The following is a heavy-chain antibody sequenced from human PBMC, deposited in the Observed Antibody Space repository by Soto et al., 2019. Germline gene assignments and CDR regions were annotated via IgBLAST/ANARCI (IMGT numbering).Heavy chain of an antibody. D-gene: IGHD3-10*01. CDR2: IIPILGIA. J-gene: IGHJ4*02. Sequence: QVQLVQSGAEVKKPGSSVKVSCKASGGTFSSYTISWVRQAPGQGLEWMGRIIPILGIANYAQKFQGRVTITADKSTSTAYMVLSSLRSEVTSVYYCAREVYYYGSGAFFDYWGQGTLVTVSS. CDR3: AREVYYYGSGAFFDY. CDR1: GGTFSSYT. V-gene: IGHV1-69*08.